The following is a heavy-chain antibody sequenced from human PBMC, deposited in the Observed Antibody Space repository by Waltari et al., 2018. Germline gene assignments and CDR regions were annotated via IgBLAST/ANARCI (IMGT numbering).Heavy chain of an antibody. V-gene: IGHV3-30*02. D-gene: IGHD1-26*01. CDR3: ARVERG. J-gene: IGHJ4*02. Sequence: QVQLVESGGGVVQPGGSLRLSCAASGFTFSSYGMHWVRQAPGKGGEWVAFIRYDGSNKYNADSVKGRFTISRDNSKNTLYLQMDSLGAEDTAVYYCARVERGWGQGTLVTVSS. CDR2: IRYDGSNK. CDR1: GFTFSSYG.